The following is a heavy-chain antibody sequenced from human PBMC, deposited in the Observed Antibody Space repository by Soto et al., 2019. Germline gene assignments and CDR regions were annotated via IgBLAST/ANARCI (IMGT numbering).Heavy chain of an antibody. J-gene: IGHJ4*02. Sequence: SETLSLTCAVSGYSISSGYYWGWLRQPPGKGLEWIGSIYHGGSTYYNPSLNSRVTLSIDMTNNHVSLILHSVTAADTAVYYCARDQDYDSSGYFDYWGQGTLVTVSS. V-gene: IGHV4-38-2*02. CDR1: GYSISSGYY. CDR3: ARDQDYDSSGYFDY. CDR2: IYHGGST. D-gene: IGHD3-22*01.